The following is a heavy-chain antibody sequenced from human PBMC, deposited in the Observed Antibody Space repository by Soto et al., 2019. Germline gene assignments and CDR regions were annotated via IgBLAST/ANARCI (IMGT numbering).Heavy chain of an antibody. Sequence: DVQLLESGGGLVQPGGSVRLSCAASGFTFSSYAMSWVRQAPGKGLEWVSAISGNGADTSYADSVRGRFTISRDNSRNTLFLKMNGRGPDDPAVFYCGKEGRGSGWFVCSSGGQGILVPVSS. D-gene: IGHD6-19*01. J-gene: IGHJ1*01. CDR2: ISGNGADT. CDR1: GFTFSSYA. CDR3: GKEGRGSGWFVCSS. V-gene: IGHV3-23*01.